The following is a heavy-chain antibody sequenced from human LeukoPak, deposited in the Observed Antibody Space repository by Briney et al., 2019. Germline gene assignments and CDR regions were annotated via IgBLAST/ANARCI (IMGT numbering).Heavy chain of an antibody. Sequence: KPSETLSLTCTVSGGSISSYYWSWIRQPPGKGLEWIGYIYYSGSTNYNPSLKSRVTISVDTSKNQFSLKLSSVTAADTAVYYCARAHGLYGGNSAYWGQGTLVTVSS. CDR2: IYYSGST. D-gene: IGHD4-23*01. J-gene: IGHJ4*02. CDR3: ARAHGLYGGNSAY. V-gene: IGHV4-59*12. CDR1: GGSISSYY.